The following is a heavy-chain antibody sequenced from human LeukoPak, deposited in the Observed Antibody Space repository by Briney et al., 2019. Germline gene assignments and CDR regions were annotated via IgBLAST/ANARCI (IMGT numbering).Heavy chain of an antibody. CDR3: ARVTYYYDSSGHSNDY. D-gene: IGHD3-22*01. CDR2: INPNSGGT. CDR1: GGTFSSYA. Sequence: ASVKVSCKASGGTFSSYAISWVRQAPGQGLEWRGRINPNSGGTNYAQKFQGRVTMTRDTSISTAYMELSRLRSDDTAVYYCARVTYYYDSSGHSNDYWGQGTLVTVSS. V-gene: IGHV1-2*06. J-gene: IGHJ4*02.